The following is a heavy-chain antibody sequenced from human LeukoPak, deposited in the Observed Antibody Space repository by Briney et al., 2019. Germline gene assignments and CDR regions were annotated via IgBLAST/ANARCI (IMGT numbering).Heavy chain of an antibody. CDR1: GGSISSSNW. V-gene: IGHV4-4*02. CDR2: IYHSGST. J-gene: IGHJ5*02. CDR3: ARSLRFLEWFNTNWFDP. D-gene: IGHD3-3*01. Sequence: SETLSLTCAVSGGSISSSNWWSWVRQPPGKGLEWIGEIYHSGSTNFNPSLKSRVTISVDTSKNQFSLKLSSVTAADTAVYYCARSLRFLEWFNTNWFDPWGQGTLVTVSS.